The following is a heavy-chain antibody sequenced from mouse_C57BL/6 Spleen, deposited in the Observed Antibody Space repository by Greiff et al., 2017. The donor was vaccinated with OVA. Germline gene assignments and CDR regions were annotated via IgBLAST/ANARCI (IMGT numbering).Heavy chain of an antibody. J-gene: IGHJ2*01. V-gene: IGHV1-52*01. CDR3: ARDGYDGGLDY. CDR1: GYTFTSYW. Sequence: VQLQQPGAELVRPGSSVKLSCKASGYTFTSYWMHWVKQRPIQGLEWIGNIDPSDSETHYNQKFKDKATLTVDKSSSTAYMQLSSLTSEDSAVYYCARDGYDGGLDYWGQGTTLTVSS. CDR2: IDPSDSET. D-gene: IGHD2-2*01.